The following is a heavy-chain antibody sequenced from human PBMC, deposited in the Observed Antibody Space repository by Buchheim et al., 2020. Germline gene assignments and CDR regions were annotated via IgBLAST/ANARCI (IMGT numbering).Heavy chain of an antibody. CDR3: ARRPMVKYYYYYMDV. Sequence: QVQLQQWGAGLLKPSETLSLTCAVYGGSFSGYYWSWIRQPPGKGLEWIGEINHSGSTNYNPSLKSRVTLSVDTSKNQFSLKLSSVTAADTAVYYCARRPMVKYYYYYMDVWGKGTT. J-gene: IGHJ6*03. D-gene: IGHD3-10*01. V-gene: IGHV4-34*01. CDR1: GGSFSGYY. CDR2: INHSGST.